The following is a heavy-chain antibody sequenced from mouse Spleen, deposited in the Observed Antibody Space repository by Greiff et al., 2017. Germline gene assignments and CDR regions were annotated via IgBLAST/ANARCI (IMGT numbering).Heavy chain of an antibody. CDR1: GFSLTSYG. D-gene: IGHD2-3*01. Sequence: VKLVESGPGLVQPSQSLSITCTVSGFSLTSYGVHWVRQSPGKGLEWLGVIWSGGSTDYNAAFISRLSISKDNSKSQVFFKMNSLQADDTAIYYCARNGDGYPWYFDVWGAGTTVTVSS. CDR3: ARNGDGYPWYFDV. J-gene: IGHJ1*01. V-gene: IGHV2-2*01. CDR2: IWSGGST.